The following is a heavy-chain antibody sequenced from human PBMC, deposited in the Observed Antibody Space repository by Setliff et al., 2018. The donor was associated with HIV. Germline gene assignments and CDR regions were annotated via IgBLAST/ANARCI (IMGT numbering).Heavy chain of an antibody. CDR2: FYYSGSS. CDR3: AKNLYRSGWSPLDY. Sequence: PPETLSLTCTVSGDSISRRIYYWGWIRQPPGKGLEWIGNFYYSGSSHYNPSLKSRVTISVDTSKSQFSLKLISVSAADTAVYYCAKNLYRSGWSPLDYWGQGTLVTVSS. D-gene: IGHD6-13*01. V-gene: IGHV4-39*01. CDR1: GDSISRRIYY. J-gene: IGHJ4*02.